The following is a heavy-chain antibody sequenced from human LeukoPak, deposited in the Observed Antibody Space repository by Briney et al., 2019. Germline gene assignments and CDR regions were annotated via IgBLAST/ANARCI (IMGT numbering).Heavy chain of an antibody. CDR3: AKDSLATGYYYYYGVDV. D-gene: IGHD1-26*01. V-gene: IGHV3-30*18. J-gene: IGHJ6*02. CDR2: ISYDGNNK. CDR1: GFTFDSYG. Sequence: GRSLRLSCAASGFTFDSYGIHCVRQAPGKGLEWVAVISYDGNNKYYADSVKGRFTVSRDNSKNTLYLQMNSLRPEDTAVYYCAKDSLATGYYYYYGVDVWGQGTSVTVSS.